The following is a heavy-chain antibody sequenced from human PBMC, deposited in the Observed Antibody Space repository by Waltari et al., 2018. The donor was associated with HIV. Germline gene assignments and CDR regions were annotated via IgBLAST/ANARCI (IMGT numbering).Heavy chain of an antibody. J-gene: IGHJ2*01. CDR2: MGTTPTDR. Sequence: QLLQSGGGFIQPGGSLRLSCVPSGFSLTSYRVSWIRQTAGKGLEWVSYMGTTPTDRYYADSVRARFTVFTDNTKQSVVLQISNLEDEDSGIYYCARGLSYFDGKPLPWYLDVWGRGSRVTVAS. V-gene: IGHV3-11*04. CDR3: ARGLSYFDGKPLPWYLDV. D-gene: IGHD3-9*01. CDR1: GFSLTSYR.